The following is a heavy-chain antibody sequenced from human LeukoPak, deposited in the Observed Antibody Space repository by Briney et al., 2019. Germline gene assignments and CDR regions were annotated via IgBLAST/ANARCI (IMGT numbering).Heavy chain of an antibody. CDR2: IYTSGST. D-gene: IGHD2/OR15-2a*01. CDR1: GGSLSSGSYY. CDR3: ARGNYYYYMDV. V-gene: IGHV4-61*02. Sequence: PSQTLSLTCTVSGGSLSSGSYYWSWIRQPAGKGLEWIGRIYTSGSTNYNPSLKSRVTISVDTSKNQFSLKLSSVTAADTAVYYCARGNYYYYMDVWGKGTTVTVSS. J-gene: IGHJ6*03.